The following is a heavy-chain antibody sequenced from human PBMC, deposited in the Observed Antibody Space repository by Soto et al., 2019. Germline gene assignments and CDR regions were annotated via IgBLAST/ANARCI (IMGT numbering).Heavy chain of an antibody. J-gene: IGHJ5*02. V-gene: IGHV4-39*01. CDR3: ARQDDGDYLGGYGFDP. CDR1: GDSISDTRYY. Sequence: SETLSLTCSVLGDSISDTRYYWGWIRQSPEKGLEWIGSISHDGHAYYNPSLKSRVTLFADKSRNQFSLKMKSVTVADTALYFRARQDDGDYLGGYGFDPWGLGPRVSVS. D-gene: IGHD4-17*01. CDR2: ISHDGHA.